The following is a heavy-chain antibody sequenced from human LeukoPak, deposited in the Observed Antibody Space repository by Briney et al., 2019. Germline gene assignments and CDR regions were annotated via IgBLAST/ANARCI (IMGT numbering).Heavy chain of an antibody. V-gene: IGHV4-39*07. CDR1: GGSISSGGYY. D-gene: IGHD3-22*01. CDR3: ARALYYYDSSGLDY. CDR2: IYYSGST. Sequence: SETLFLTCTVSGGSISSGGYYWSWIRQPPGKGLEWIGSIYYSGSTYYNPSLKSRVTISVDTSKNQFSLKLSSVTAADTAVYYCARALYYYDSSGLDYWGQGTLVTVSS. J-gene: IGHJ4*02.